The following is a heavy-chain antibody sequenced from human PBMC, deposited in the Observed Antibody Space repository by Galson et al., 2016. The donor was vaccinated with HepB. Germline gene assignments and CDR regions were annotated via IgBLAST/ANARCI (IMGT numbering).Heavy chain of an antibody. CDR1: GFPFSSYM. CDR3: ARLGRDTGWYSVY. Sequence: SLRLSCAASGFPFSSYMMHWVRQAPGKGLVWVTRINSDGSTTIYADSVKGRFTISRDNAKNTVYLQMNSLRAEDTAVYYCARLGRDTGWYSVYWGQGTLVTVSS. J-gene: IGHJ4*02. V-gene: IGHV3-74*01. D-gene: IGHD6-19*01. CDR2: INSDGSTT.